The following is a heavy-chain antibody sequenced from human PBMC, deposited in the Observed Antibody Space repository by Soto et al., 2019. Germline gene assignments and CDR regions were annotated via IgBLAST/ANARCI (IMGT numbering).Heavy chain of an antibody. CDR3: ATGASRSLLDY. J-gene: IGHJ4*01. CDR2: LDAEYGET. V-gene: IGHV1-24*01. D-gene: IGHD1-26*01. CDR1: GYTLTEIS. Sequence: EKVSCKISGYTLTEISMYWVRQPPGKGLEWVGGLDAEYGETIYEQNFQGRVTVTEDTSTDTAYMELRSLRYDDTAVYYCATGASRSLLDYCGRGTLVTV.